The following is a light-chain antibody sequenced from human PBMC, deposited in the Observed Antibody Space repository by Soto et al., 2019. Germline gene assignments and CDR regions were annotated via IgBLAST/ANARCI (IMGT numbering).Light chain of an antibody. V-gene: IGKV1-39*01. CDR3: QQSYSTPLT. Sequence: DIQMPQSPSSLSASVGERVTITCRASQSISSYLNWYQQKPGKAPKLLIYAASSLQSGVPSRFSGSGSGTDFTLTISSLQPEDFATYYCQQSYSTPLTVGGGTKVDIK. J-gene: IGKJ4*01. CDR1: QSISSY. CDR2: AAS.